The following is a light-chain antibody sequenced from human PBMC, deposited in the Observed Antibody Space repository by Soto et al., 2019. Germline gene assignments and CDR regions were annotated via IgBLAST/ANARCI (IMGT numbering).Light chain of an antibody. CDR2: GAT. J-gene: IGKJ1*01. CDR1: QNVLSD. V-gene: IGKV3-15*01. Sequence: EILLTQSPATLSVSPGETATLSCRASQNVLSDLAWYQQKPGQAPRLLVYGATTKATDAPAKVRGRGSGTEFSLTISGLQSEDSATYYCQQYRSWPRTFGQGSKVEI. CDR3: QQYRSWPRT.